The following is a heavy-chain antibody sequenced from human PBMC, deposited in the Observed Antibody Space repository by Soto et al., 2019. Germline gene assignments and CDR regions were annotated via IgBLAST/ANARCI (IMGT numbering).Heavy chain of an antibody. CDR3: ARDDPSGRYFDWLFAFDI. CDR1: GGSISSGVYY. V-gene: IGHV4-31*03. CDR2: IYYSGST. D-gene: IGHD3-9*01. Sequence: SETLSLTCTVSGGSISSGVYYWSWIRQHPGKGLEWIGYIYYSGSTYYNPSLKSRVTISVDTSKNQFSLKLSSVTAADTAVYYCARDDPSGRYFDWLFAFDIWGQGTMVTVSS. J-gene: IGHJ3*02.